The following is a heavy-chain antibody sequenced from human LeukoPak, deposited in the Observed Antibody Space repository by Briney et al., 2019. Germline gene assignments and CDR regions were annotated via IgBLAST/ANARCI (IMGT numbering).Heavy chain of an antibody. V-gene: IGHV3-7*01. D-gene: IGHD5-18*01. J-gene: IGHJ4*02. CDR2: INPDGNRK. CDR1: GLTFSSSW. Sequence: GGSLRLSCAVSGLTFSSSWMDWVRQAPGKGLEWVASINPDGNRKYSADSVKGRFTISRDNAENSLYLQMNSLRVEDTAFYYCARDLAYSRLDYWGQGMLVTVSS. CDR3: ARDLAYSRLDY.